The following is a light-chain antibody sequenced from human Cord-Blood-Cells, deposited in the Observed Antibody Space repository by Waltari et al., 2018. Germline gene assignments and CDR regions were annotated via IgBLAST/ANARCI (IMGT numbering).Light chain of an antibody. CDR3: CSYAGSRRV. Sequence: QSALTQPASVSGSPGQSITISCTGTSSDVGSYNLFSWYQQHPGKAPKLMIYEVSKRPSGVSNRFSGSKSGNTASLTISGLQAEDEADYYCCSYAGSRRVFGGGTKLTVL. V-gene: IGLV2-23*02. J-gene: IGLJ3*02. CDR2: EVS. CDR1: SSDVGSYNL.